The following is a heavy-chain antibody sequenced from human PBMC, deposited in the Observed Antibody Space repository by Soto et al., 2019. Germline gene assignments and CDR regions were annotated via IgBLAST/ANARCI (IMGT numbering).Heavy chain of an antibody. CDR1: GYTFTSYY. CDR3: ASDTAELRAVAGTGY. D-gene: IGHD6-19*01. Sequence: ASVKVSCKASGYTFTSYYMHWVRQAPGQGLEWMGIINPSGGSTSYAQKFQGRVTMTRDTPTSTVYMELSSLRSEDTAVYYCASDTAELRAVAGTGYWGQGTLVTVPQ. J-gene: IGHJ4*02. CDR2: INPSGGST. V-gene: IGHV1-46*01.